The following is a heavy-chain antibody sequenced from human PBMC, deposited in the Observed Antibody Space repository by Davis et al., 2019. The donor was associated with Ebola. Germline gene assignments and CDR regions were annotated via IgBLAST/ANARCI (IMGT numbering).Heavy chain of an antibody. Sequence: AASVKVSCKASGYTFTSYDINWVRQATGQGLEWMGWMNPNSGNTGYAQKFQGRVTMTKNTSISTAYMELSSLTPEDTAVYYCARRGFLERLGNWFDTWGQGTLVTVSS. CDR1: GYTFTSYD. V-gene: IGHV1-8*01. CDR2: MNPNSGNT. CDR3: ARRGFLERLGNWFDT. D-gene: IGHD3-3*01. J-gene: IGHJ5*02.